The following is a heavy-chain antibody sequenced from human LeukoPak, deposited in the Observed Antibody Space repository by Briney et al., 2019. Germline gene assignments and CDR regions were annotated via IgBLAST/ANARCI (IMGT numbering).Heavy chain of an antibody. CDR2: IRSSSNII. CDR3: ARAGARDYDFWSGYSNWFDP. CDR1: GFTFSSYS. J-gene: IGHJ5*02. D-gene: IGHD3-3*01. Sequence: GGSLRLSCAASGFTFSSYSMNWVRQAPGKGLEWVSYIRSSSNIIYYADPVKGRFTISRDNSKNTLYLQMNSLRAEDTAVYYCARAGARDYDFWSGYSNWFDPWGQGTLVTVSS. V-gene: IGHV3-48*01.